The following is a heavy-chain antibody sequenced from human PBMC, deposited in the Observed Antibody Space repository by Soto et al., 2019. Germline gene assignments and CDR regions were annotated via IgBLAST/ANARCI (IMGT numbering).Heavy chain of an antibody. D-gene: IGHD2-15*01. CDR1: GGSISSSSYY. V-gene: IGHV4-39*07. CDR3: ARECVVVVAATYYYYYGMDV. Sequence: PSETLSLTCTVSGGSISSSSYYWGWIRQPPGKGLEWIGEINHSGSTNYNPSLKSRVTISVDTSKNQFSLKLSSVTAADTAVYYCARECVVVVAATYYYYYGMDVWGQGTTVTVSS. J-gene: IGHJ6*02. CDR2: INHSGST.